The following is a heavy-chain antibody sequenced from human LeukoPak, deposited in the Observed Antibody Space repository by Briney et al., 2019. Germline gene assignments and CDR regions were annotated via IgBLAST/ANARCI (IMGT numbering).Heavy chain of an antibody. J-gene: IGHJ4*02. CDR1: GFTFSSYG. CDR2: ISYDGSNK. D-gene: IGHD2-2*01. CDR3: AKGITSQYQPLCCFDY. V-gene: IGHV3-30*18. Sequence: GRSLRLSCAASGFTFSSYGMHWVRQAPGKGLEWVAVISYDGSNKYYADSVKGRFTISRDNSKNTLYLQMNSLRAEDTAVYYCAKGITSQYQPLCCFDYWGQGTLVTVSS.